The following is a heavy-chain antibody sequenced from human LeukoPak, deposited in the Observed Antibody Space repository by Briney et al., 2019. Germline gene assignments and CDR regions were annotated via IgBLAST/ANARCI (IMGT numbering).Heavy chain of an antibody. D-gene: IGHD3-22*01. Sequence: SETLSLTCSVSGGSLSSGNYYWSWIRQPAGQRLVWIGRVFTSGSTDYNPSLKSRVTMLLDTSKNQFSLRLSSVTAADTAVYYCAREDNYYDSGGYYTLFHYWGQGTLVTVSS. CDR3: AREDNYYDSGGYYTLFHY. J-gene: IGHJ4*02. V-gene: IGHV4-61*02. CDR2: VFTSGST. CDR1: GGSLSSGNYY.